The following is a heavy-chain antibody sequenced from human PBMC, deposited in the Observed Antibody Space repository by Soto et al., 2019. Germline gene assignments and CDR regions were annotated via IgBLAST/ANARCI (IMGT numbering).Heavy chain of an antibody. CDR1: GYTFTSYG. CDR3: ARDPNDSSAYYHHYYYGMDV. J-gene: IGHJ6*02. V-gene: IGHV1-3*01. Sequence: ASVKVSCKASGYTFTSYGIHWVRQAPGQRLEWTGWINAGNGNTKYSEKFQGRVTITRYTSASTAYLELSSLRSEDTAVYYCARDPNDSSAYYHHYYYGMDVWGQGTTVTVSS. D-gene: IGHD3-22*01. CDR2: INAGNGNT.